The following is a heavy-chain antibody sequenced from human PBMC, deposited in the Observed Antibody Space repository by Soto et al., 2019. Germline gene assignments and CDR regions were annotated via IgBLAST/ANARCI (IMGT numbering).Heavy chain of an antibody. D-gene: IGHD3-9*01. J-gene: IGHJ4*02. Sequence: QVTLKESGPVLVKPTETLTLTCTVSGFSLSNARMGVSWIRQPPGKALEWLAHIFSNDEKSYSTSLKSRLTIPKDXXKXQXXLTITNMDPVDTDTYFCARISYGILPCYSRAYFDCWRQGTLVTVSS. CDR2: IFSNDEK. V-gene: IGHV2-26*01. CDR3: ARISYGILPCYSRAYFDC. CDR1: GFSLSNARMG.